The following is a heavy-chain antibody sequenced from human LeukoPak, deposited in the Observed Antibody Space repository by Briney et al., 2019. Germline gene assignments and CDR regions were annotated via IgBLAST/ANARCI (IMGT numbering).Heavy chain of an antibody. D-gene: IGHD4-17*01. CDR3: ARRTVTYWFDF. CDR1: GGSISNSVYY. CDR2: IYYNGST. V-gene: IGHV4-39*02. Sequence: PSETLSLTCTVSGGSISNSVYYWGWIRQPPGKGLEWIGTIYYNGSTYYNPSLKSRVTISVHTSKSHFSLKLSSVAAADTAVYYCARRTVTYWFDFWGQGTLVTGSS. J-gene: IGHJ4*02.